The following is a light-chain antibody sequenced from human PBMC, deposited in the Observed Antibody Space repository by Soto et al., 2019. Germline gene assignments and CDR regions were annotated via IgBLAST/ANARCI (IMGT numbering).Light chain of an antibody. CDR1: SSDVGAYNY. Sequence: QSALTQPPSASGSPGQSVTISCTGTSSDVGAYNYVSWYQQYPGKAPKLMIYEVSKRPSGVPDRFSGSKSGKTASLTVSGLQPEDEAEYYCTSYAGSNIWLFGGGTKLTV. J-gene: IGLJ3*02. CDR2: EVS. CDR3: TSYAGSNIWL. V-gene: IGLV2-8*01.